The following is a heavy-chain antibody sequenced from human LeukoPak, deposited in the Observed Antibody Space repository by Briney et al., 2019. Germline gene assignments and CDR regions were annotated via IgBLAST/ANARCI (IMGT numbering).Heavy chain of an antibody. CDR3: TTMGGIVVVGGELGY. Sequence: PGGSRRLSWAASGFTFSNAWMSWVRQAPGKGREWVGRIESKTDGGTTDYAAPVKGRFTISRDDSKNTLYLQMNSLKTEDTAVYYCTTMGGIVVVGGELGYWGQGTLVTVSS. J-gene: IGHJ4*02. CDR2: IESKTDGGTT. V-gene: IGHV3-15*04. D-gene: IGHD3-22*01. CDR1: GFTFSNAW.